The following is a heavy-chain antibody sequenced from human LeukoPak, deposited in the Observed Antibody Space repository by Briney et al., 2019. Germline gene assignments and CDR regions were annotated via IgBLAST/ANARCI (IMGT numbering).Heavy chain of an antibody. D-gene: IGHD5-24*01. CDR2: INPSGGST. CDR1: GYTFTSYY. Sequence: GASVKVSCKASGYTFTSYYIHWVRQAPGQGLEWMGLINPSGGSTNYAQKFQGRVTMTRDTSTSTVYMDLSSLRSEDTAVYYCAREGGGYNLDYWGQGTLVTVSS. CDR3: AREGGGYNLDY. J-gene: IGHJ4*02. V-gene: IGHV1-46*01.